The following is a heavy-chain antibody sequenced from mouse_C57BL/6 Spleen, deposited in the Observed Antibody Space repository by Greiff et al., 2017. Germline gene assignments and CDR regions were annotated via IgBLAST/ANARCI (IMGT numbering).Heavy chain of an antibody. V-gene: IGHV2-6*01. CDR3: ASRGIQGDAMDY. Sequence: VHLVESGPGLVAPSQSLSITCPVSGFSLPSYGVDWVRQSPGKGLEWLGVIWGVGSTNYNSAPKSRLSISKDNSKSQVFLKMNSLQTDDTAMYYCASRGIQGDAMDYWGQGTSVTVSS. CDR1: GFSLPSYG. J-gene: IGHJ4*01. CDR2: IWGVGST. D-gene: IGHD1-1*02.